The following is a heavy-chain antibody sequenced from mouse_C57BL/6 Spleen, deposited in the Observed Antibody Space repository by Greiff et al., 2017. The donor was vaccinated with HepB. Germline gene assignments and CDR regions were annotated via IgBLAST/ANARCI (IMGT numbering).Heavy chain of an antibody. CDR3: SRDYDYPVYYFDC. CDR1: GYTFTSYW. V-gene: IGHV1-64*01. D-gene: IGHD2-4*01. Sequence: QVQLQQPGAELVKPGASVKLSCKASGYTFTSYWMHWVKQRPGQGLEWIGMIHPNSGSTNYNEKFKSKATLTVDKSSSTAYMQLSSLTSEDSAVYYCSRDYDYPVYYFDCWGQGTTLTVAS. CDR2: IHPNSGST. J-gene: IGHJ2*01.